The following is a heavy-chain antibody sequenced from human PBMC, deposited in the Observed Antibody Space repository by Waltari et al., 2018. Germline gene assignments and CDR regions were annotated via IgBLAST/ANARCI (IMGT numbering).Heavy chain of an antibody. CDR2: IDPEDGET. D-gene: IGHD3-10*01. J-gene: IGHJ4*02. CDR3: APLPGGSGQTFDY. CDR1: GYTFIDYF. Sequence: EVQLVQSGAEVKKPGATVKISCKASGYTFIDYFMHWVQQAPGKGLEWVGRIDPEDGETGDAEKFQGRVTITADTSTDTSYLELSSLRSDDTAVYYCAPLPGGSGQTFDYWGQGTLLTVSS. V-gene: IGHV1-69-2*01.